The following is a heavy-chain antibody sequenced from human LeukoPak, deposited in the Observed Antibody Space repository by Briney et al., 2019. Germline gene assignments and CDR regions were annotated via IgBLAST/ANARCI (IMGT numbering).Heavy chain of an antibody. J-gene: IGHJ4*02. V-gene: IGHV4-59*01. CDR1: LGSISSYY. CDR3: AREGSGWDPFDY. D-gene: IGHD6-19*01. Sequence: SETLSLTCTVSLGSISSYYWSSIRQPPGKGLEWIGYIYYSGSTSYYPSLKSRVTISVDTSKNQYSLKLSSVTAADTAVYYCAREGSGWDPFDYWGQGTLVTVSS. CDR2: IYYSGST.